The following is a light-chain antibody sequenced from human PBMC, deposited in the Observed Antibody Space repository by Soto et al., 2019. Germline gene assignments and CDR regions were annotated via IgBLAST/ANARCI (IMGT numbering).Light chain of an antibody. CDR1: QSVSSN. V-gene: IGKV3-15*01. CDR3: QQYNNWPPWT. J-gene: IGKJ1*01. Sequence: EVVMTQSPATLSVSPGESATLSCRASQSVSSNLAWYQQRPGQAPRLLIYGASTRATGIPARFSGSGSGTEFTLTISSLQSEDLAIYYCQQYNNWPPWTFGQGTKVEIK. CDR2: GAS.